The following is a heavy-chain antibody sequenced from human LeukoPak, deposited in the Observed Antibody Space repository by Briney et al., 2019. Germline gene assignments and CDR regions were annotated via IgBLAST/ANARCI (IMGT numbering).Heavy chain of an antibody. D-gene: IGHD1-26*01. Sequence: GGSLRLSCAVSGFTVNSNYMSWVRQAPGKGLEWVPIIYSGGSTYYADSVKSRFTISRDNSKNILYLQLNSLRAEDTALYYCARVGYTDTWYSSPPFDYWGQGTLVTVSS. J-gene: IGHJ4*02. CDR3: ARVGYTDTWYSSPPFDY. CDR1: GFTVNSNY. V-gene: IGHV3-66*01. CDR2: IYSGGST.